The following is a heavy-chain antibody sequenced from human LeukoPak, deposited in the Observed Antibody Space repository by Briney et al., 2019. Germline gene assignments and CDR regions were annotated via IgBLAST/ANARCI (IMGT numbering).Heavy chain of an antibody. D-gene: IGHD3-10*01. CDR2: INPNRGGT. V-gene: IGHV1-2*02. J-gene: IGHJ3*02. Sequence: GASVKVSCKASGYTFTGYYMHWVRQAPGQGLGWMGWINPNRGGTNYAQKFQGRVTMTRDTSISTAYIELSRLRSDDTAVYYCARDGSYGSGSDAFDICGQGTMVTVSS. CDR3: ARDGSYGSGSDAFDI. CDR1: GYTFTGYY.